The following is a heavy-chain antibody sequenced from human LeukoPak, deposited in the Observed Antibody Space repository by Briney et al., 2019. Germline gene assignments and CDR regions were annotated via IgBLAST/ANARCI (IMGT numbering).Heavy chain of an antibody. CDR3: TRGLRREQQLLRAFDD. D-gene: IGHD6-13*01. J-gene: IGHJ4*02. Sequence: ASVKVSCKASGYTFTSYDINWVRQAAGQGLEWMGWMNPNSGNTGYAQKFQGRVSMTSNTSISTAYMELSSLRSEDTAVYYCTRGLRREQQLLRAFDDWGQGTLVTVSS. V-gene: IGHV1-8*01. CDR2: MNPNSGNT. CDR1: GYTFTSYD.